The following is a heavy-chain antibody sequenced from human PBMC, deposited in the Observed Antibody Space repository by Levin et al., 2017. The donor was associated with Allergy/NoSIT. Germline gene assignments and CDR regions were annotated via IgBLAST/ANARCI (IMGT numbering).Heavy chain of an antibody. CDR1: GYSLTSYW. V-gene: IGHV5-51*01. CDR2: IYPGDSDT. CDR3: ARISSIVGAPGY. Sequence: KVSCKGSGYSLTSYWIGWVRQMPGKGLEWMGIIYPGDSDTRYSPSFQGQVTISADKSISTAYLQWSSLTASDTAMYYCARISSIVGAPGYWGQGTLVTVSS. J-gene: IGHJ4*02. D-gene: IGHD1-26*01.